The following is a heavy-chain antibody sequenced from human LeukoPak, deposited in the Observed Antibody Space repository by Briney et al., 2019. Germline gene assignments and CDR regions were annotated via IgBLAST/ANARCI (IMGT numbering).Heavy chain of an antibody. D-gene: IGHD3-10*02. Sequence: ASVKVSCKASGYTFTSYAMNWVRQAPGQGLEWMGWISTNTGNPTYAQGFTGRFVFSLDTSVSTAYLQISSLKAEDTAVYYCAREHVRGVSTDAFDIWGQGTMVTVSS. CDR2: ISTNTGNP. V-gene: IGHV7-4-1*02. CDR1: GYTFTSYA. CDR3: AREHVRGVSTDAFDI. J-gene: IGHJ3*02.